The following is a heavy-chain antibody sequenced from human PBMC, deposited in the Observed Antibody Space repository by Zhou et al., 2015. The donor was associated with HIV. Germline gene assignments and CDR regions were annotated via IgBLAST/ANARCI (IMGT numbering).Heavy chain of an antibody. J-gene: IGHJ5*02. Sequence: QVQLVQSGAEVKKPGSSVNVSCKASGGSFNTYEISWLRQAPGQGFEWMGGIIPLFGTPNYAPKFQGRVTITADESTSTAYMELSSLRSEDTAVYYCARGGGIVVVVAATSPFDPWGQGTLVTVSS. CDR1: GGSFNTYE. CDR3: ARGGGIVVVVAATSPFDP. D-gene: IGHD2-15*01. CDR2: IIPLFGTP. V-gene: IGHV1-69*01.